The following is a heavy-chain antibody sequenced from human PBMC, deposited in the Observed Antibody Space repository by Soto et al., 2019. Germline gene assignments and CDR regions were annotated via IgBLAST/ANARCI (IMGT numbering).Heavy chain of an antibody. CDR3: VRYQKWAYDF. CDR2: IGPDGYRT. J-gene: IGHJ4*02. CDR1: GFTFSRHW. V-gene: IGHV3-74*01. Sequence: EVQLVESGGALVQSGGSLRLSCAASGFTFSRHWMHWVRQAPGKGLSWVSHIGPDGYRTREADSVKGRFIISRDNAKNTLYLQMNSVRDDDTAIYYCVRYQKWAYDFWGPGILVTVSS. D-gene: IGHD2-2*01.